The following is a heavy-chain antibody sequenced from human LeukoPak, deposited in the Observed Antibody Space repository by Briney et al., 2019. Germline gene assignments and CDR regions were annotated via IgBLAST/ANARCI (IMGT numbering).Heavy chain of an antibody. Sequence: ASVKVSCKASGYTFTGYYMHWVRQAPGQGLEWLGWINPNSGGTNYAQKLQGRVTMTTDTSTSTAYMELRSLRSDDTAVYYCARGTGMVRGVIRYYYYMDVWGKGTTVTISS. D-gene: IGHD3-10*01. CDR1: GYTFTGYY. V-gene: IGHV1-2*02. CDR3: ARGTGMVRGVIRYYYYMDV. J-gene: IGHJ6*03. CDR2: INPNSGGT.